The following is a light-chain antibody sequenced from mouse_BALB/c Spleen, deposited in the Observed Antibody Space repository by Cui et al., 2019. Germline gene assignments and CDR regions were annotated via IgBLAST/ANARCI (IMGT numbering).Light chain of an antibody. Sequence: DIMMTKSPSFMYASLGERVTITCKASQDINSYLSWFQQKPGKSPKTLIYRANRLVDGVPSRFSGSGSGQDYSLTISSLEYEDMGIYYCLQYDEFPYTFGGGTKLEIK. V-gene: IGKV14-111*01. CDR3: LQYDEFPYT. CDR1: QDINSY. J-gene: IGKJ2*01. CDR2: RAN.